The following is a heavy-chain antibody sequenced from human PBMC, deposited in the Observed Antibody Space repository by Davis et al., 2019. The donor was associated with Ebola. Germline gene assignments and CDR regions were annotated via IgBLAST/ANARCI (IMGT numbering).Heavy chain of an antibody. Sequence: GESLKISCAASGFTVSSNYMSWVRQAPGKGLEWVSSISSSSSYIYYADSVKGRFTISRDNSKNTLYLQMNSLRAEDTAVYYCARCRGSSGWYYFDYWGQGTLVTVSS. CDR3: ARCRGSSGWYYFDY. J-gene: IGHJ4*02. CDR1: GFTVSSNY. D-gene: IGHD6-19*01. CDR2: ISSSSSYI. V-gene: IGHV3-21*01.